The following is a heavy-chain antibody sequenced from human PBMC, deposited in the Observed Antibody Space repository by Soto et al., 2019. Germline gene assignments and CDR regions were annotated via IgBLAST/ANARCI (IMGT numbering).Heavy chain of an antibody. Sequence: PSETLSLTCTVSGGSISSYYWSGIRQPPGKGLEWIGYIYYSGSTNYNPSLKSRVTISVDTSKNQFSLKLSSVTAADTAAYYCAREVLDTFDIWGQGTMVTVS. CDR3: AREVLDTFDI. CDR1: GGSISSYY. V-gene: IGHV4-59*01. CDR2: IYYSGST. J-gene: IGHJ3*02. D-gene: IGHD3-10*01.